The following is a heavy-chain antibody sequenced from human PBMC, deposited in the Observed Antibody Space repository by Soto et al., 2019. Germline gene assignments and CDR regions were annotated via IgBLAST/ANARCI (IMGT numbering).Heavy chain of an antibody. CDR3: TSCRGYCTGLVAYDI. D-gene: IGHD2-8*02. CDR2: IRTKTYGETV. CDR1: EFTFANAF. J-gene: IGHJ3*02. V-gene: IGHV3-15*07. Sequence: DVQLVESGGGLIKPGGSLRLSCTASEFTFANAFMNWVRQAPGKGLEWIGRIRTKTYGETVDYAAPVKGRFTISRDDWKDTMYLKMNSLKIDDTAVYYCTSCRGYCTGLVAYDIWGQGTMVTVSS.